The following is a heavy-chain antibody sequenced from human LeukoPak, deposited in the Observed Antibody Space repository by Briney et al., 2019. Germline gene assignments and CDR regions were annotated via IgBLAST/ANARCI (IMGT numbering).Heavy chain of an antibody. J-gene: IGHJ4*02. D-gene: IGHD5-24*01. Sequence: SETLSLTCTVSGGSISSSDYYWGWIRQPPGRGLEWIGSIYYSGSTYYSPSLKSRVTISVDTSKNQFSVKLSSVTAADTAVYYCARGNGYNFYWGQGTLVTVSS. CDR1: GGSISSSDYY. CDR3: ARGNGYNFY. CDR2: IYYSGST. V-gene: IGHV4-39*07.